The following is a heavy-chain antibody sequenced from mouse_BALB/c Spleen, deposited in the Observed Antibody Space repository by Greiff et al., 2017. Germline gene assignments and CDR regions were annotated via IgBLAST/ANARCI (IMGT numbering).Heavy chain of an antibody. V-gene: IGHV1-7*01. CDR1: GYTFTSYW. J-gene: IGHJ2*01. Sequence: VKLQESGAELAKPGASVKMSCKASGYTFTSYWMHWVKQRPGQGLEWIGYINPSTGYTEYNQKFKDKATLTADKSSSTAYMQLSSLTSEDSAVYYCARPAYFDYWGQGTTLTVSS. CDR2: INPSTGYT. CDR3: ARPAYFDY.